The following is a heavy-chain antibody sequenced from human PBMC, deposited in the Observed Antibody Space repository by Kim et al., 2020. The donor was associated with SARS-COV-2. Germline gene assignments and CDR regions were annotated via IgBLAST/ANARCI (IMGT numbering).Heavy chain of an antibody. CDR3: AKHVKGYFYYAMDV. D-gene: IGHD3-16*01. V-gene: IGHV3-23*01. Sequence: GGSLRLSCAASGFTFSSSAMTWVRQAPGKGLEWVSAIGGSGRSTYYADFVKGRFTISRDNSKNTVSLQMNSLRADDTAVYYCAKHVKGYFYYAMDVWGQGTTVTVSS. CDR1: GFTFSSSA. CDR2: IGGSGRST. J-gene: IGHJ6*02.